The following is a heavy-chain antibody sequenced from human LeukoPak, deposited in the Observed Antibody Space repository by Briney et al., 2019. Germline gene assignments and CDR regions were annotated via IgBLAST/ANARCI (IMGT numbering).Heavy chain of an antibody. D-gene: IGHD2/OR15-2a*01. V-gene: IGHV3-20*04. Sequence: GGSLRLSCAASGFNFHDYDMSWVRQAPGKGLEWVSSINWNGGSTGYADSVKGRFTISRDNAKNSPYLQMNSLRAEDTALYYCARDRFLRRPEPAEYWGQGALVTVSS. J-gene: IGHJ4*02. CDR3: ARDRFLRRPEPAEY. CDR1: GFNFHDYD. CDR2: INWNGGST.